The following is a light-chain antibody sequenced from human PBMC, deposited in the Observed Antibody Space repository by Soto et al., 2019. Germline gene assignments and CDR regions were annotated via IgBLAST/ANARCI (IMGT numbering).Light chain of an antibody. Sequence: ELVLTQSPGTLSLSPGARATLSCRASQSVSNNYLAWYQQKPGQAPRLLIYGASSRATGIPDRFSGSGSGTDFTLTISRLEPEDFAVYYCQQYRDSRTFGQGTKVDI. CDR2: GAS. CDR3: QQYRDSRT. V-gene: IGKV3-20*01. CDR1: QSVSNNY. J-gene: IGKJ1*01.